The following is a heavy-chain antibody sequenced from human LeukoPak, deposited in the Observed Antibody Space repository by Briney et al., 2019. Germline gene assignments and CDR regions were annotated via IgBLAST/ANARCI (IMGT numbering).Heavy chain of an antibody. CDR3: ARVIVVARGYNWFDP. CDR2: INHSGST. CDR1: GGSFSGYY. D-gene: IGHD3-22*01. V-gene: IGHV4-34*01. J-gene: IGHJ5*02. Sequence: SETLSPTCAVYGGSFSGYYWSWIRQPPGKGLEWIGEINHSGSTNYNPSLKSRVTISVDTSKNQFSLKLSSMTAADTAVYYSARVIVVARGYNWFDPWGQGTLATVSS.